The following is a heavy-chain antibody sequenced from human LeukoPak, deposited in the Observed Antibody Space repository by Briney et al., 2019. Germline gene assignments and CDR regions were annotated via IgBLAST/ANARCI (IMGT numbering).Heavy chain of an antibody. CDR3: ARDPYYGDSGKVFDY. CDR1: GFTFDDYG. V-gene: IGHV3-20*04. Sequence: PGGSLRLSCAASGFTFDDYGMSWVRQAPGKGLEWVSGINWNGGSTGYADPVKGRFTISRDNAKNSLYLQMNSLRAEDTALYCCARDPYYGDSGKVFDYWGQGTLVTVSS. CDR2: INWNGGST. J-gene: IGHJ4*02. D-gene: IGHD4-17*01.